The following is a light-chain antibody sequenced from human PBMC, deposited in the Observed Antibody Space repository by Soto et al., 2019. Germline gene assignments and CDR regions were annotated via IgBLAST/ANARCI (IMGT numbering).Light chain of an antibody. J-gene: IGLJ1*01. Sequence: QSVLTQPRSVSGSPGQSVTISCTGTSSDVGGYEYVSWYQQHPGKAPKLMIYDVSKRPSGVPDRFSGSRSGNTASLTISGLQALDYADYSCSSNQGRSPYDFVTGNEDT. CDR2: DVS. CDR1: SSDVGGYEY. CDR3: SSNQGRSPYD. V-gene: IGLV2-11*01.